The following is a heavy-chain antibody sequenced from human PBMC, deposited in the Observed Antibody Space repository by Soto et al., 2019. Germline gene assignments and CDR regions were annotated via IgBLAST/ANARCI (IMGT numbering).Heavy chain of an antibody. CDR2: ISGCGGST. CDR3: ARRRDIVVVSYFDY. D-gene: IGHD2-15*01. J-gene: IGHJ4*02. V-gene: IGHV3-23*01. Sequence: EVQLLESGGGLVQPGGSLRLSCAASGFTFSSYAMSWVRQAPGKGLEWVSAISGCGGSTYYADSVKGRFTISRDNSKNTLYLQMNSLRAEDTAVYYCARRRDIVVVSYFDYWGQGTLVTVSS. CDR1: GFTFSSYA.